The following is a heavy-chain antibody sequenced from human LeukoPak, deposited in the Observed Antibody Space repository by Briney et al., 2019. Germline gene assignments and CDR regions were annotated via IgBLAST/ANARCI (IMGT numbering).Heavy chain of an antibody. V-gene: IGHV4-4*07. CDR3: ARALHYYDSSGYYDY. CDR2: IYTSGST. J-gene: IGHJ4*02. Sequence: PSETLSLTCTVSGGSINSYYWSWIRQPAGKGLEWIGRIYTSGSTNYNPSLKSRVTMSVDTSKNQFSLKLSSVTAADTAVYYCARALHYYDSSGYYDYWGQGTLVTVSS. D-gene: IGHD3-22*01. CDR1: GGSINSYY.